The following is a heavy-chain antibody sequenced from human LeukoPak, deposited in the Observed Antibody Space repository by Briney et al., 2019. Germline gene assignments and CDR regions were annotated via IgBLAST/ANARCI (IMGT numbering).Heavy chain of an antibody. CDR2: IYHNGRT. D-gene: IGHD6-6*01. V-gene: IGHV4-59*01. CDR1: GGSISSYY. CDR3: ARDRSSSSSVAFDI. Sequence: SETLSLTCTVSGGSISSYYWSWIRQPPGKGLDWIGFIYHNGRTDYNPSLKSRVTISADTSKNQFSLRLSSVTAADTAVYYCARDRSSSSSVAFDIWGQGTMVTVSS. J-gene: IGHJ3*02.